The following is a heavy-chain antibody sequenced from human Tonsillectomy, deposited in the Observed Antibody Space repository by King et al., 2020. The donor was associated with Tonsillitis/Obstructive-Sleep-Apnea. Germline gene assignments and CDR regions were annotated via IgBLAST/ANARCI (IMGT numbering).Heavy chain of an antibody. V-gene: IGHV1-18*01. CDR3: ARALPGGDYDFWSGYPGPF. CDR2: INAYNGNT. J-gene: IGHJ3*01. D-gene: IGHD3-3*01. CDR1: GYTFTSYG. Sequence: VQLVESGAEVKKPGASVKVSCTASGYTFTSYGFSWVRQAPGQGLEWMGWINAYNGNTNYAQKLQGRVTMTTDTSTSTAYMELRSLRSDDTAVYYCARALPGGDYDFWSGYPGPFWGQGTMVTVSS.